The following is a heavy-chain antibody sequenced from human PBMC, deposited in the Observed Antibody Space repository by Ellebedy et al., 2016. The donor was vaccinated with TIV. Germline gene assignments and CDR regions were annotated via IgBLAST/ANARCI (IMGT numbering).Heavy chain of an antibody. D-gene: IGHD6-13*01. CDR1: GFTFSSYT. Sequence: GESLKISCAASGFTFSSYTMRWVRQAPGKGLEWVSDISGSGGGTYYADSVKGRFTISRDSSKNTLYLQMNSLRVEDTAVYYCAKGITAAVVEGSLFDPWGQGTLVTVSS. CDR3: AKGITAAVVEGSLFDP. V-gene: IGHV3-23*01. CDR2: ISGSGGGT. J-gene: IGHJ5*02.